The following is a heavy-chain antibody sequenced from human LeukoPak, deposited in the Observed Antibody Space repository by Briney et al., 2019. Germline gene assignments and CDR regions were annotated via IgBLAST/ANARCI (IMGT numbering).Heavy chain of an antibody. D-gene: IGHD3-22*01. CDR2: TNLNGGGT. CDR3: TRGYYDGSGY. J-gene: IGHJ4*02. V-gene: IGHV1-46*01. CDR1: GYTFTTYY. Sequence: ASVKVSCTASGYTFTTYYMHWVRQAPGQGLGWMGVTNLNGGGTGYAHKLQGRVTMTRDTSTITVYMEICSLRSEDTAVYYCTRGYYDGSGYWGQGTLVTVSS.